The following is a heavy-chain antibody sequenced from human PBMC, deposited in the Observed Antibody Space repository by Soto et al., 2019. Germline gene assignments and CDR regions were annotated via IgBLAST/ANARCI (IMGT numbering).Heavy chain of an antibody. CDR2: IYYSGSN. D-gene: IGHD3-22*01. CDR3: ARGDLPYYYDSSGYYPPFDY. CDR1: GGSVSGGSYY. J-gene: IGHJ4*02. V-gene: IGHV4-61*01. Sequence: SETLPLTCTVSGGSVSGGSYYWSWIRQPPGKGLEWIGYIYYSGSNNYNPSLKSRVTISVDTSKNQFSLKLSSATAADTAVYYCARGDLPYYYDSSGYYPPFDYWRQRTLVTVSS.